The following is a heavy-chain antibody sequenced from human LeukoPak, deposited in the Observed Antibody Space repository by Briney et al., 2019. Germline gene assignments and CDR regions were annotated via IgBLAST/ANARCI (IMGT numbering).Heavy chain of an antibody. CDR3: ARGGAATRIYYYYMDV. J-gene: IGHJ6*03. D-gene: IGHD2-15*01. V-gene: IGHV4-34*01. CDR1: GGSFSGYY. Sequence: RSETLSLTCAVYGGSFSGYYWSWIRQPPGKGLEWIGEVNHSGSTNYNPSLKSRVTISVDTSKNQFSLKLSSVTAADTAVYYCARGGAATRIYYYYMDVWGKGTTVTVSS. CDR2: VNHSGST.